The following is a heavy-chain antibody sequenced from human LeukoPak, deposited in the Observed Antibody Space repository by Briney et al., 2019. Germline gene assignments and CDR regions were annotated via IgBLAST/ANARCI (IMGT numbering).Heavy chain of an antibody. D-gene: IGHD5-12*01. Sequence: GGSLRLSCAASGFTFSSYWVSWVRQAPGKGLEWVANIKQDGSEKYYVDSVKGRFTISRDNAKNSLYLQMNSLRAEDTAVYYCASFRYSGYVPYYYYYYMDVWGKGTTVTISS. CDR1: GFTFSSYW. V-gene: IGHV3-7*01. CDR2: IKQDGSEK. J-gene: IGHJ6*03. CDR3: ASFRYSGYVPYYYYYYMDV.